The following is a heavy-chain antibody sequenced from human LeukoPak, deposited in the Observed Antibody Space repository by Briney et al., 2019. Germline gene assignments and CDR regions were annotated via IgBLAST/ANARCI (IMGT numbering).Heavy chain of an antibody. Sequence: PGGSLRLSCAASGFTFDDYGMSWVRQAPGKGLEWVSGINWNGGSTGYADSVKGRFTISRDNAKNSLYLQMNSLRAEDTALYHCAREGELLGSYYYYYYMDVWGKGTTVTVSS. J-gene: IGHJ6*03. CDR1: GFTFDDYG. V-gene: IGHV3-20*01. CDR2: INWNGGST. D-gene: IGHD2-15*01. CDR3: AREGELLGSYYYYYYMDV.